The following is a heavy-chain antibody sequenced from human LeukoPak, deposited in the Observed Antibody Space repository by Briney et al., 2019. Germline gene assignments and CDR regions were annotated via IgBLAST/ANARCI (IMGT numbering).Heavy chain of an antibody. Sequence: GGSLRLSCATSGFSFSTYVMSWVRQAPGKGLEWVSAVGGSGGATYYADSVKGRFTISRDNSKNTVYLEMNSLRAEDTAIYFCAKDHYDFWTGNPINWGQGTLVTVSS. CDR2: VGGSGGAT. CDR3: AKDHYDFWTGNPIN. D-gene: IGHD3/OR15-3a*01. V-gene: IGHV3-23*01. J-gene: IGHJ4*02. CDR1: GFSFSTYV.